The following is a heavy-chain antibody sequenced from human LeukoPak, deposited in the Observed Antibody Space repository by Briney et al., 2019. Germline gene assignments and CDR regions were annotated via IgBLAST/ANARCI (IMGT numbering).Heavy chain of an antibody. J-gene: IGHJ2*01. D-gene: IGHD3-22*01. CDR1: AGCSISNYY. V-gene: IGHV4-59*01. CDR2: IYYSAST. Sequence: SESLSLTCTLSAGCSISNYYWNWSRQYPRKGLEWISNIYYSASTNYNPSLQSRVTISVDTSKAQSSLWLSSVSAADTAMYYCARSPQDYYDSGDYIVTWYFDLWGRGTLVTVSS. CDR3: ARSPQDYYDSGDYIVTWYFDL.